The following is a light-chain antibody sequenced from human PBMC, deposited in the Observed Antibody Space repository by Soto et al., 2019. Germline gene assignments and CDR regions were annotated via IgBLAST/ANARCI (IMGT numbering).Light chain of an antibody. V-gene: IGKV4-1*01. CDR1: QSVLDSSSNKNY. J-gene: IGKJ4*01. Sequence: DIVMTQSPDSLAVSLGERATISCKPSQSVLDSSSNKNYLAWYRQKAVQPPQLLIYWASTREPGVPDRVIGSGSGTDFTLTISSLQAADVAVYYCQQYYNTHLTFGGGTKVEIK. CDR2: WAS. CDR3: QQYYNTHLT.